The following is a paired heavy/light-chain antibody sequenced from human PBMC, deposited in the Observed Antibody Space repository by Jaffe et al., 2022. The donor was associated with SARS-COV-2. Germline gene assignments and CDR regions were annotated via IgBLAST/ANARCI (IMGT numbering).Heavy chain of an antibody. D-gene: IGHD4-17*01. CDR2: IYHNGRT. CDR1: GYTINSGYY. CDR3: AREGGDTVTIRGGWIDP. Sequence: QVQLQESGPGLVKPSETLSLTCSVSGYTINSGYYWVWIRQSPGIGLECIGTIYHNGRTYYNPSLKSRVTISVDTSKNQFSLKLSSVTAADTAVYYCAREGGDTVTIRGGWIDPWGQGTLVTVSS. J-gene: IGHJ5*02. V-gene: IGHV4-38-2*02.
Light chain of an antibody. J-gene: IGKJ1*01. CDR2: WAS. CDR1: QSVLYSSNNKNY. Sequence: DIVMTQSPDSLAVSLGERATINCKSSQSVLYSSNNKNYLAWYQQKPGQPPKLLIHWASTRESGVPDRFSGSGSGTDFTLTISSLQAEDVAVYYCQQYYSSLTWTFGQGTKVEIK. CDR3: QQYYSSLTWT. V-gene: IGKV4-1*01.